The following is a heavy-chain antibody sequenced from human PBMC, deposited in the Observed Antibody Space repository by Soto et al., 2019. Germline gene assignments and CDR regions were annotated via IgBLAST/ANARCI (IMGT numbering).Heavy chain of an antibody. CDR2: IYYDGTP. V-gene: IGHV4-59*02. D-gene: IGHD6-19*01. Sequence: QVQLQESGPGLMKPSETLSLTCTVSGGSVSPYYWSWVRQPPGKGLEWIAYIYYDGTPNYNPSLKVRVTLSVDTSKNQFSLKLTSVTAADTAVYYCARGRHWLDYWGQGTLLTVSS. CDR3: ARGRHWLDY. J-gene: IGHJ4*02. CDR1: GGSVSPYY.